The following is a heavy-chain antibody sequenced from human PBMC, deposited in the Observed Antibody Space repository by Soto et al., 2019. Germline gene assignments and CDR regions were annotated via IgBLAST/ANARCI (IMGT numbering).Heavy chain of an antibody. CDR3: ARGGGDYWVDY. J-gene: IGHJ4*02. V-gene: IGHV4-34*01. CDR1: GGSFSGYY. Sequence: QVQLQQWGAGLLKPSETLSLTCAVYGGSFSGYYWSWIRQPPGKGLEWIGEINHSGSTNYNPSLKSRVTISVDTSKNQFSLKLSSVTAADTAVYYWARGGGDYWVDYWGQGTLVTVSS. CDR2: INHSGST. D-gene: IGHD4-17*01.